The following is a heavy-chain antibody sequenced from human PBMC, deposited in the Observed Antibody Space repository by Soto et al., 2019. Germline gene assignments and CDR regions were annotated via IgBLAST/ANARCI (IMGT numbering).Heavy chain of an antibody. Sequence: QLVQSGAEVKKPGASVRVSCKASGYIFTDYGISWVRQAPGQGLEWMGWISGYNADTSYAQRLQDRVKMTIATSTRTAYMELRSLTSDDTAVYYCARDLRWSSGWAFDYWGQGTLVTVSS. CDR1: GYIFTDYG. CDR3: ARDLRWSSGWAFDY. V-gene: IGHV1-18*04. D-gene: IGHD6-19*01. CDR2: ISGYNADT. J-gene: IGHJ4*02.